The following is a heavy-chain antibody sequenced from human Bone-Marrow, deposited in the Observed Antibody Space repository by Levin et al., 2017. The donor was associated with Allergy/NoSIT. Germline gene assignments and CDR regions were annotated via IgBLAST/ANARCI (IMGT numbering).Heavy chain of an antibody. CDR1: GFTFSSYA. Sequence: GGSLRLSCAASGFTFSSYAMSWVRQAPGKGLEWVSAISGSGGSTYYADSVKGRFTISRDNSKNTLYLQMNSLRAEDTAVYYCAKAVDSSGWYLIRFDYWGQGTLVTVSS. D-gene: IGHD6-19*01. V-gene: IGHV3-23*01. J-gene: IGHJ4*02. CDR2: ISGSGGST. CDR3: AKAVDSSGWYLIRFDY.